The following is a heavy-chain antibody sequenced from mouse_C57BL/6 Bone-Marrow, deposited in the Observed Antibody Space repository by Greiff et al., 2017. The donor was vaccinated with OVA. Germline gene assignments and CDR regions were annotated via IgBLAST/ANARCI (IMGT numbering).Heavy chain of an antibody. V-gene: IGHV1-52*01. CDR1: GYTFTSYW. CDR2: IDPSDSET. J-gene: IGHJ1*03. Sequence: VQLQQPGAELVRPGSSVKLSCKASGYTFTSYWMHWVKQRPIQGLEWIGNIDPSDSETHYNQKFKDKATLTVDKSSSTAYMQLSSLTSEDSAVYYCARTFYYRYFDVWGTGTTVTVSS. CDR3: ARTFYYRYFDV.